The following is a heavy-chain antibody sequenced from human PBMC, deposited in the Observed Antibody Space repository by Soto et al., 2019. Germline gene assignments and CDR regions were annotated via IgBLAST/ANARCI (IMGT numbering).Heavy chain of an antibody. V-gene: IGHV4-31*03. CDR2: IYYSGST. J-gene: IGHJ6*02. Sequence: SETLSLTCTVSGDSISRGGYYWSWIRQQPGKGLEWIGYIYYSGSTYYNPSLKSRVTISVDTSKNQFSLKLSSVTAADTAVYYCAXPLTSGYYGYYGLDVRGRRSTATVSS. CDR1: GDSISRGGYY. D-gene: IGHD3-3*01. CDR3: AXPLTSGYYGYYGLDV.